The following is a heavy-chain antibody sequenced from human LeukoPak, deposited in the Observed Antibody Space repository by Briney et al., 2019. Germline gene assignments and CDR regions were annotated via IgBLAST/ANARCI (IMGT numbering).Heavy chain of an antibody. CDR2: IYHSGST. D-gene: IGHD3-9*01. CDR1: GGSISSSSYY. CDR3: ARDEHDILTGYWRIMDV. J-gene: IGHJ6*03. Sequence: PSETLSLTCTVSGGSISSSSYYWGWIRQPPGKGLEWIGSIYHSGSTYYNPSLKSRVTISVDTSKNQFSLKLSSVTAADPAVYYCARDEHDILTGYWRIMDVWGKGTTVTVSS. V-gene: IGHV4-39*07.